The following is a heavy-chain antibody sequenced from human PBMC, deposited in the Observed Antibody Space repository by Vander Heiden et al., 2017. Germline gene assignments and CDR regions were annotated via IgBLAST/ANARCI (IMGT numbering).Heavy chain of an antibody. CDR3: ARHRGANWGLADY. J-gene: IGHJ4*02. CDR2: TLYSGNT. Sequence: QLQLQESGPGLVNPSETLSLPCSVSGDSITSSPYYCGWTRQPPGQGLEWIGSTLYSGNTYYKSSLKSRVTISIDTSKNQFSLKLNSVTAADTAVYYCARHRGANWGLADYWGQGTLVTVSS. D-gene: IGHD7-27*01. CDR1: GDSITSSPYY. V-gene: IGHV4-39*01.